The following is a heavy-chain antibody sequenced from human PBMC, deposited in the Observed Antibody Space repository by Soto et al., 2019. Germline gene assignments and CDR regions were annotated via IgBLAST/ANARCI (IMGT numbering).Heavy chain of an antibody. Sequence: SQTLSLTCAISGDSVSSNSAAWNWIRQSPSRGLEWLGRTYYRFKWYNDYAVSVKSRITINPDTSKNQFSLQLNSVTPEDTAVYYCARGWGYYDSSGYSWFDPWGQGTLVTVSS. V-gene: IGHV6-1*01. D-gene: IGHD3-22*01. CDR1: GDSVSSNSAA. J-gene: IGHJ5*02. CDR2: TYYRFKWYN. CDR3: ARGWGYYDSSGYSWFDP.